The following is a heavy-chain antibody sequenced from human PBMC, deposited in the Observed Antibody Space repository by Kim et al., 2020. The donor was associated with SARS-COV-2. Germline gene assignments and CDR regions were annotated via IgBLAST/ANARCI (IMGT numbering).Heavy chain of an antibody. V-gene: IGHV3-48*02. D-gene: IGHD1-26*01. J-gene: IGHJ5*02. Sequence: DSVKGRFTISRDNTKNSLYLQMNSLRDEDTAVYYCARPPGVGATKEWFDPWGQGTLVTVSS. CDR3: ARPPGVGATKEWFDP.